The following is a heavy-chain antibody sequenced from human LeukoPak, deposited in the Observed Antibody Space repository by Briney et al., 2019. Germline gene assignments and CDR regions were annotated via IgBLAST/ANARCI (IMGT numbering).Heavy chain of an antibody. J-gene: IGHJ4*02. CDR3: ARAKLYSGSDFDY. D-gene: IGHD1-26*01. CDR1: GFTFSSYS. CDR2: ISSSSSTI. Sequence: GGSLRLSCAASGFTFSSYSMNWVRQAPGKGLEWVSYISSSSSTIYYADSVKGRFTISRDNAKNSLYLQMNSLRAEDTAVYYCARAKLYSGSDFDYWGQGTLVTVSS. V-gene: IGHV3-48*01.